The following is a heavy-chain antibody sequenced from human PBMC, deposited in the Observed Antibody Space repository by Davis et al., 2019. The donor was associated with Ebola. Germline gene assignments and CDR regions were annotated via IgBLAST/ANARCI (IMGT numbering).Heavy chain of an antibody. D-gene: IGHD1-26*01. CDR2: ISAYNGNT. CDR3: ARTSIVGTTTTASDI. J-gene: IGHJ3*02. CDR1: GFSFSTYA. V-gene: IGHV1-18*01. Sequence: ASVKVSCKASGFSFSTYAINWVRQAPGQGLEWMGWISAYNGNTNYAQILQGRVTMTTDTSTGTAYMELRSLRSDDTAVYFCARTSIVGTTTTASDIWGQGTKVTVSS.